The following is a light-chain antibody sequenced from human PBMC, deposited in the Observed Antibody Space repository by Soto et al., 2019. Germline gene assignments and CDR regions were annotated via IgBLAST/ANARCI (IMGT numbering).Light chain of an antibody. CDR3: QQLYTLPFT. J-gene: IGKJ5*01. CDR2: EAS. V-gene: IGKV1-9*01. CDR1: HDISTF. Sequence: DIQLTQSPSLLSASIGDRVTITCRASHDISTFLAWYQQQPGKAPKRLIYEASTLQSGVPSRFSGSGSGTEFTLTISGLLPEDVAAYHCQQLYTLPFTFGQGTRL.